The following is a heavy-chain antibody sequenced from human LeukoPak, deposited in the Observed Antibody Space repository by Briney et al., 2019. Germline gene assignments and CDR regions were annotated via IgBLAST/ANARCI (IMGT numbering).Heavy chain of an antibody. Sequence: SETLSLTCAVSGGSISSSNWWSWVRQPSGKGLEWIGEIYHSGSTNYNPSLKSRVTISVDKSKNQFSLKLSSVTAADTAVYYCARAPGMTNWEHWFDPWGQGTLVTVSS. J-gene: IGHJ5*02. CDR2: IYHSGST. CDR1: GGSISSSNW. CDR3: ARAPGMTNWEHWFDP. D-gene: IGHD1-1*01. V-gene: IGHV4-4*02.